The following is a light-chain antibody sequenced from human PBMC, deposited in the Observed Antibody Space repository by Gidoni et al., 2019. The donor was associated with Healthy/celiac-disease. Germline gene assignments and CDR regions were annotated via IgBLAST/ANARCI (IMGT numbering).Light chain of an antibody. CDR2: WAA. CDR1: QSVLYSSNNKNY. CDR3: LQYYSTPRT. Sequence: DIVMTQSPDSLAVSLGERATLNCKSSQSVLYSSNNKNYLAWYQQKPGQPPKLLIYWAATRASGVPDRFSGSGSGTDFTLTISSLQAEDVAVYYCLQYYSTPRTFGQGTKVEIK. V-gene: IGKV4-1*01. J-gene: IGKJ1*01.